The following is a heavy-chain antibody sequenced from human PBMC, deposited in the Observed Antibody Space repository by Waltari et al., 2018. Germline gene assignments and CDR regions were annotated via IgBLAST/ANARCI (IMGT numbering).Heavy chain of an antibody. J-gene: IGHJ4*02. D-gene: IGHD7-27*01. V-gene: IGHV3-21*01. CDR1: GFRFRTYS. CDR2: ISSSSGYT. Sequence: EVHLVESGGGLVKHGGALRLSRAACGFRFRTYSMNWVRQAPGKGLEWVSSISSSSGYTHYADSVKGRFTISRDNAKNSLYLQMNSLRAEDTAVYYCATGGWGFYLDYWGQGTLVTVSS. CDR3: ATGGWGFYLDY.